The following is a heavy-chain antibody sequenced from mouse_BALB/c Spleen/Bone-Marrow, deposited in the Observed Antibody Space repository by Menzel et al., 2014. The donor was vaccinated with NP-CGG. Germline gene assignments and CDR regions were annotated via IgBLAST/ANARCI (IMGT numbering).Heavy chain of an antibody. D-gene: IGHD1-1*01. J-gene: IGHJ4*01. Sequence: QVQLKQSGAELVKPGASVKLSCKASGYTFTEYIIHWVKQRSGQGLEWIGWFYPGSGSIKYNEKFKDKVTLTADKSASTGYMELSRLTSEVSAVYFCARHEKANYGNDAMDYWGQGTSVTVSS. CDR2: FYPGSGSI. CDR1: GYTFTEYI. CDR3: ARHEKANYGNDAMDY. V-gene: IGHV1-62-2*01.